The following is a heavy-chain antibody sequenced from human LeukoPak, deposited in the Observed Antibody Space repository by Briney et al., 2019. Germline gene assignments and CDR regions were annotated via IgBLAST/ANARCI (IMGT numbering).Heavy chain of an antibody. CDR2: INHDGTGT. V-gene: IGHV3-74*01. CDR1: GW. Sequence: GGSLRLSCAASGWMHWVRQAPGKGLVWVSGINHDGTGTYYADSVKSRFTISRDNAKNTLYLQMNSLSADDTAVYYCASVFDSWGQGFLVTVSS. CDR3: ASVFDS. J-gene: IGHJ4*02.